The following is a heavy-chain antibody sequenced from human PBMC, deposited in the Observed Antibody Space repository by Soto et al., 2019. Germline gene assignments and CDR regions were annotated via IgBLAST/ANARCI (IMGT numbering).Heavy chain of an antibody. CDR3: ARENLLWFGESGYFDY. CDR2: IYSGGST. J-gene: IGHJ4*02. V-gene: IGHV3-66*01. CDR1: GFTVSSNY. D-gene: IGHD3-10*01. Sequence: GGSLRLSCAASGFTVSSNYMSWVRQAPGKGLEWVSVIYSGGSTYYADSVKGRFTISRDNSKNTLYLQMNSLRAEDTAVYYCARENLLWFGESGYFDYWGQGTLVTVSS.